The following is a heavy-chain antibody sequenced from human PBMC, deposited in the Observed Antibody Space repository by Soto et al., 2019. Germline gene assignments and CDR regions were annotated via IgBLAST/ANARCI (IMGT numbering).Heavy chain of an antibody. CDR3: AREDSSPFYYGVDV. D-gene: IGHD2-2*01. Sequence: QVQLVQSGAEVKKPGSSVKVSCKASGGSFGTYAVSWVRQAPGQGLEWMGAIIPNFGSTNYAQKFKGRLTITADESTSTAYMELSRLKSEDTAVYYCAREDSSPFYYGVDVWGQGTTVTVSS. CDR2: IIPNFGST. J-gene: IGHJ6*02. CDR1: GGSFGTYA. V-gene: IGHV1-69*01.